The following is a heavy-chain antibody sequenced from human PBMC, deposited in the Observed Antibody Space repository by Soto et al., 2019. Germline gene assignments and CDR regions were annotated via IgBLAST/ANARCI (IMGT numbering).Heavy chain of an antibody. CDR2: IYYSGST. Sequence: SETLSLTCTVSGGSISSYYWSWIRQPPGKGLEWIGYIYYSGSTNYNPCLKSRVTISVDTSKNQFSLKLSSVTAADTAVYYCARLGYCSGGSCYPGGWFDPWGQGTLVTVS. D-gene: IGHD2-15*01. CDR3: ARLGYCSGGSCYPGGWFDP. J-gene: IGHJ5*02. CDR1: GGSISSYY. V-gene: IGHV4-59*01.